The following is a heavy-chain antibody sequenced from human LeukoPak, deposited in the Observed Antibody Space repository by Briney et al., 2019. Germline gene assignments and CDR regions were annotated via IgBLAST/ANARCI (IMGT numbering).Heavy chain of an antibody. D-gene: IGHD1-26*01. CDR2: ITSSSSYI. CDR3: ARDPYSGSYGDYYYYYMDV. Sequence: GGSLRLSCAASGFTFSSYNVNWVRQAPGKGLEWVSSITSSSSYIYYADSVKGRFTISRDNAKNSLYLQMNCLRAEDTAVYYCARDPYSGSYGDYYYYYMDVWGKGTTVTISS. V-gene: IGHV3-21*01. CDR1: GFTFSSYN. J-gene: IGHJ6*03.